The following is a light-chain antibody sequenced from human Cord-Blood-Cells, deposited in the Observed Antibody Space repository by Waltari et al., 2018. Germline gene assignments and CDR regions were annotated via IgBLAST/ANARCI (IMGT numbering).Light chain of an antibody. CDR2: DVS. V-gene: IGLV2-14*01. CDR1: SSDVGGYNY. J-gene: IGLJ3*02. Sequence: QSALTPPPSVSGSPGQSITISCTGTSSDVGGYNYVSCYQQHPGKAPQLMIYDVSNRPSGVSNHFSGSKSGNTASLTISGLQAEDEADYYCSSYTSSSTWVFGGGTKLTVL. CDR3: SSYTSSSTWV.